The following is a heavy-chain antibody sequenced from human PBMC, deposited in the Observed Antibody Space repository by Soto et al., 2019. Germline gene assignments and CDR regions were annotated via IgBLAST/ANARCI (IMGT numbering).Heavy chain of an antibody. CDR3: ARERAGATSGFDY. J-gene: IGHJ4*02. Sequence: QVQLQESGPGLVKPSETLSLTCTVSGGSISSYYWSWIRQPPGKGLEWIGYIYYSGSTNHNPSLKSRVTISVDTSKNQFSLKLSSVTAADTAVYYCARERAGATSGFDYWGQGTLVTVSS. CDR1: GGSISSYY. CDR2: IYYSGST. D-gene: IGHD1-26*01. V-gene: IGHV4-59*01.